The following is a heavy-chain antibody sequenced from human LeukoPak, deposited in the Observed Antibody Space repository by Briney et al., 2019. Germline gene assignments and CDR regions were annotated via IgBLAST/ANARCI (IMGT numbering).Heavy chain of an antibody. CDR3: ARVSGSSWDHDAFDI. CDR1: GGSISSSNR. J-gene: IGHJ3*02. D-gene: IGHD6-13*01. Sequence: PSGTLSLTCAVSGGSISSSNRWSWVRQPPGKGLEWSGEIYLSGSTNYNPSLKSRVTISVDKSKNQFSLKLSSVTAADTAVYYCARVSGSSWDHDAFDIWGQGTMVTVSS. V-gene: IGHV4-4*02. CDR2: IYLSGST.